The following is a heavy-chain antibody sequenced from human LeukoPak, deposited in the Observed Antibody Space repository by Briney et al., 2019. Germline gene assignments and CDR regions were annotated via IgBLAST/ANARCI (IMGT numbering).Heavy chain of an antibody. D-gene: IGHD3-22*01. Sequence: PGGSLRLSCAASGFTFSSYGMHWVRQAPGKGLEWVAVIWYDGSNKYYADSVKGRFIISRDNSKNTPYLQMNSLRAEDTAVYYCAKDYYYDSSGYYLDYWGQGTLVTVSS. CDR1: GFTFSSYG. CDR3: AKDYYYDSSGYYLDY. J-gene: IGHJ4*02. V-gene: IGHV3-33*06. CDR2: IWYDGSNK.